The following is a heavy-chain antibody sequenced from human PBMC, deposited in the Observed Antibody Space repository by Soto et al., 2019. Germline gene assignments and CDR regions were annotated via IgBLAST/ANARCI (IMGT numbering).Heavy chain of an antibody. D-gene: IGHD6-25*01. CDR2: INAGSGNT. Sequence: QVQLVQSGAEVKKPGASVKVSCTASGYTFTHYAIHWVRHAPGQRLEWMGFINAGSGNTKYSQTFQGILTFTKDTSASTAYMDLSSLRSEDTAIYYSARGVAADGAWGQGTRVTVSS. V-gene: IGHV1-3*01. CDR1: GYTFTHYA. CDR3: ARGVAADGA. J-gene: IGHJ5*02.